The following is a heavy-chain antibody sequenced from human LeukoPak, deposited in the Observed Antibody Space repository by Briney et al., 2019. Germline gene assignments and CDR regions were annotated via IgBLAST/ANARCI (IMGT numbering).Heavy chain of an antibody. D-gene: IGHD3-10*01. CDR3: ARAPRYYGSGSYFDY. Sequence: PSETLSLTCTVSGGSISGYYWSWIRQPPGKGLEWIGSIYYSGSTNYNPSLKSRVTISVDRSKNQFSLKLSSVTAADTAVYYCARAPRYYGSGSYFDYWGQGTLVTVSS. CDR2: IYYSGST. CDR1: GGSISGYY. V-gene: IGHV4-59*12. J-gene: IGHJ4*02.